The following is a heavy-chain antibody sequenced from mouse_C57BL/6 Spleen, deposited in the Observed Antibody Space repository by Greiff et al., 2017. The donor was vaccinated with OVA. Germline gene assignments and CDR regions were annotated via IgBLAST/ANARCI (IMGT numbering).Heavy chain of an antibody. CDR1: GYSITSGYY. CDR3: ARGGSSYLPWFAY. J-gene: IGHJ3*01. V-gene: IGHV3-6*01. CDR2: ISYDGSN. D-gene: IGHD1-1*01. Sequence: EVKLVESGPGLVKPSQSLSLTCSVTGYSITSGYYWNWIRQFPGNKLEWMGYISYDGSNNYNPSLKNRISITRDTSKNQFFLKLNSVTTEDTATYYCARGGSSYLPWFAYWGQGTLVTVSA.